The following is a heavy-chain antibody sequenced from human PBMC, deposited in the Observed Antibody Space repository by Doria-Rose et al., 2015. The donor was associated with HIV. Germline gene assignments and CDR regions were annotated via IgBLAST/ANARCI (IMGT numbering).Heavy chain of an antibody. D-gene: IGHD6-6*01. CDR2: INHSGST. Sequence: QVQLQQSGAGLLKPSETLSLTCAVYGDSFSGYHWSWIRQSPGKGLEWIGEINHSGSTKYSPSLKSRVTISVNTSKNQFSLKVRSVTAADTAVYYCARNSRGWIAARPSMDFFDFYMDVWGSGT. CDR3: ARNSRGWIAARPSMDFFDFYMDV. J-gene: IGHJ6*03. CDR1: GDSFSGYH. V-gene: IGHV4-34*01.